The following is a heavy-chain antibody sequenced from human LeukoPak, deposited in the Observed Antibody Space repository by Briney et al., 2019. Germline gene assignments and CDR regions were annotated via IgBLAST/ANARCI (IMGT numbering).Heavy chain of an antibody. Sequence: GGSLRLSCTASGFTFGDYYMSWIRQAPGKGLEWVSYISGSSGNINYADSVKGRFTISRDNAKNSLYLQMKSLRDEDTAVYYCASPVRGWGQGALVTVSS. CDR3: ASPVRG. V-gene: IGHV3-11*03. J-gene: IGHJ4*02. D-gene: IGHD3-10*01. CDR1: GFTFGDYY. CDR2: ISGSSGNI.